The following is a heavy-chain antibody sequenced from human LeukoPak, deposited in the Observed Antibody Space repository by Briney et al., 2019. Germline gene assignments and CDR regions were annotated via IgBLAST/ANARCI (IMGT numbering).Heavy chain of an antibody. J-gene: IGHJ3*02. Sequence: GGSLRLSCAASGFTFSSYAMSWVRQAPGKGLEWVSAISGSGGSTYYADSVKGRFTISRDNSKNTLYLQMNGLRAEDTAVYYCAYSSSWFRGHAFDIWGQGTMVTVSS. CDR3: AYSSSWFRGHAFDI. D-gene: IGHD6-13*01. CDR1: GFTFSSYA. V-gene: IGHV3-23*01. CDR2: ISGSGGST.